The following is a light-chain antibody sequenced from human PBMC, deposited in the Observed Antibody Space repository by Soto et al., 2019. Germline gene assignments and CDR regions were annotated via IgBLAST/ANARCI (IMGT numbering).Light chain of an antibody. CDR2: GAS. Sequence: EIVFTQSPSTLSLSPGERATLSCRASQSVSSNLAWYQQKPGQAPRLLIYGASTRATGIPARFSGSGSGTEFTLTISSLQSEDFAVYYCQQYYRWPQTFGQGTKVAIK. CDR3: QQYYRWPQT. V-gene: IGKV3-15*01. J-gene: IGKJ1*01. CDR1: QSVSSN.